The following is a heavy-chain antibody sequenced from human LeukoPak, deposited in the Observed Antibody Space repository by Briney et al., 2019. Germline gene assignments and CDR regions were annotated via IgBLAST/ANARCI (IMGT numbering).Heavy chain of an antibody. Sequence: ASVKVSCKASGGTFSSYAISWVRQAPGQGLEWMGGIIPIFGTANYAQKFQGRVTITTDESTSTAYMELSSLRSEDTAVYYCAREEVVIQGYYYGMDVWGQGTTVTVSS. D-gene: IGHD2-21*01. CDR2: IIPIFGTA. V-gene: IGHV1-69*05. CDR1: GGTFSSYA. J-gene: IGHJ6*02. CDR3: AREEVVIQGYYYGMDV.